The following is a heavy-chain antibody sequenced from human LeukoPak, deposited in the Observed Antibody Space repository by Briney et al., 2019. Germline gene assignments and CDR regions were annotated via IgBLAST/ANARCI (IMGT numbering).Heavy chain of an antibody. Sequence: TPGGSLRLSCAASGFTFSSYSMNWVRQAPGKGLEWVSSISSSSSYIYYADSVKGRFTISRDNAKNSLYLQMNSLRAEDTAVYYCARATIYCSSTSCYSYWGQGTLVTVSS. CDR2: ISSSSSYI. V-gene: IGHV3-21*03. CDR3: ARATIYCSSTSCYSY. J-gene: IGHJ4*02. CDR1: GFTFSSYS. D-gene: IGHD2-2*02.